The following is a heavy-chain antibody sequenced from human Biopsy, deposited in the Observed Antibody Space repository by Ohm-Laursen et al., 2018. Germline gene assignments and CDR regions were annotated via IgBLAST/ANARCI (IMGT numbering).Heavy chain of an antibody. CDR2: IYSGGNT. Sequence: PSQTLSLTCTVSGDSLSSGPDNWSWIRQPPGQGLEYIGFIYSGGNTNCNPSLQNRVTMSVDTSKNQFSLKLSSVIAADTAVYYCARGRRTSGWPYFANWGQGTLVIVSS. V-gene: IGHV4-61*01. CDR1: GDSLSSGPDN. D-gene: IGHD6-19*01. CDR3: ARGRRTSGWPYFAN. J-gene: IGHJ4*02.